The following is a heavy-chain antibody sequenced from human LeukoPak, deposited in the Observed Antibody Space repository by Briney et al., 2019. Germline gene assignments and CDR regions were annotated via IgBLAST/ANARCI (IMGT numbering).Heavy chain of an antibody. J-gene: IGHJ6*03. CDR1: GYTFTSYD. CDR3: ARGRDSGYLWYYYYMDV. V-gene: IGHV1-8*03. D-gene: IGHD5-12*01. Sequence: ASVKVSCKASGYTFTSYDINWVRQATGQGLEWMGWMNPNSGNTGYAQKFQGRVTITRNTSISTAYMELSSLRSEDTAVYYCARGRDSGYLWYYYYMDVWGKGTTVTVSS. CDR2: MNPNSGNT.